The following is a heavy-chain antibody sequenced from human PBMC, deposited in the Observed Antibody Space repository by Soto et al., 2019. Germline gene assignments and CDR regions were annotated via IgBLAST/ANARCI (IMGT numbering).Heavy chain of an antibody. CDR1: GGSVTSDNS. Sequence: SETLSLTCTVSGGSVTSDNSWSWVRQTPGEGLEWIGEISHGGSTNYNPSLKSRVAMSMDKSRNQFSLNLTSATAADTAVYYCAVLGYGSWEIFDHWGRGTLVTVSS. CDR3: AVLGYGSWEIFDH. J-gene: IGHJ4*02. D-gene: IGHD3-10*01. CDR2: ISHGGST. V-gene: IGHV4-4*02.